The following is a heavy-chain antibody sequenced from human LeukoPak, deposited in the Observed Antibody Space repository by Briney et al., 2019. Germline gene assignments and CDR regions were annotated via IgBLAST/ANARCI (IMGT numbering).Heavy chain of an antibody. CDR2: ISGSGGST. V-gene: IGHV3-23*01. CDR1: GFTFTNYA. Sequence: GGSLRLSCAASGFTFTNYAMTWVRQAPGKGLEWVSAISGSGGSTFYADSVKGRFTISRDNSKNTLYLQMNSLRAEDTAVYYCAKDPLPNVVVVAATSGYWGQGTLVTVSS. CDR3: AKDPLPNVVVVAATSGY. J-gene: IGHJ4*02. D-gene: IGHD2-15*01.